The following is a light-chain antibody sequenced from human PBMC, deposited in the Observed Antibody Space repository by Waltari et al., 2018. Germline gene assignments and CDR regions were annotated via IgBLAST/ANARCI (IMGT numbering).Light chain of an antibody. V-gene: IGKV3-20*01. CDR3: QHYVSSLSWT. J-gene: IGKJ1*01. CDR1: QSVSSTY. CDR2: GAS. Sequence: EVVLTQSPGTLSLSPGERAALPCRASQSVSSTYLAWYQQKPGHAPRLLRYGASSRATGIPDRFSGSGSGTDFTLTISRLEPEDFGVYYCQHYVSSLSWTFGQGTKVEVK.